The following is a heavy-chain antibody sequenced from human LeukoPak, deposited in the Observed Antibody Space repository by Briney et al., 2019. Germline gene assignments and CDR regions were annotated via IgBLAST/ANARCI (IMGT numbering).Heavy chain of an antibody. CDR3: ASDLPEDPPTR. Sequence: PGGSLRLSCAASGFTFSSYEMNWVRQAPGKGLEWVSYISSSGSTIYYADSVKGRFTISRDNAKNSLYLQMNSLRAEDTAVYYCASDLPEDPPTRWDQAPLVTVYS. J-gene: IGHJ4*02. CDR2: ISSSGSTI. CDR1: GFTFSSYE. V-gene: IGHV3-48*03.